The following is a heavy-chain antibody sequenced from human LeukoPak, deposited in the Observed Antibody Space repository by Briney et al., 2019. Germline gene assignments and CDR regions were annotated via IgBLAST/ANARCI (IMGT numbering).Heavy chain of an antibody. CDR1: GGSISSYY. Sequence: SETLSLTCTVSGGSISSYYWSWIRQPPGKGLEWIGYIYYSGSTNYNPSLKSRVTISVDTSKNQFSLKLSSVTAADTAVYYCARVMTGVDWLSILDYWGQGTLVTVSS. V-gene: IGHV4-59*01. J-gene: IGHJ4*02. D-gene: IGHD3-9*01. CDR3: ARVMTGVDWLSILDY. CDR2: IYYSGST.